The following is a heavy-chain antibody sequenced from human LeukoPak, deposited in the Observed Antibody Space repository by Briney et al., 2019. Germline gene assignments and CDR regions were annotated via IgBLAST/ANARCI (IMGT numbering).Heavy chain of an antibody. CDR1: GYTFIGYY. V-gene: IGHV1-2*02. D-gene: IGHD4-17*01. J-gene: IGHJ4*02. CDR3: ARGHGVKGHDY. Sequence: ASVKVSCKASGYTFIGYYMHWVRQAPEQGLEWMGWSNPNSGDTNYAQKFQGRVTMTRDTSISTAYMELSSLRSDDTAVYYCARGHGVKGHDYWGQGTLVTVSS. CDR2: SNPNSGDT.